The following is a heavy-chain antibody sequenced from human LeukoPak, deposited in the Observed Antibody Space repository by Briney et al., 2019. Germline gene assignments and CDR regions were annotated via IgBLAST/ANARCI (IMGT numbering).Heavy chain of an antibody. J-gene: IGHJ4*02. D-gene: IGHD2-15*01. CDR2: IYYSGST. CDR3: ARSSGMVCSGGSCYSDYFDY. CDR1: GGSISSSSYY. V-gene: IGHV4-39*07. Sequence: SETLSLTCTVSGGSISSSSYYWGWIRQPPGKGLEWIGTIYYSGSTYYNPSLKSRVTISVDTSKNQFSRKLSSVTAADTAVYYCARSSGMVCSGGSCYSDYFDYWGRGTLVTVSS.